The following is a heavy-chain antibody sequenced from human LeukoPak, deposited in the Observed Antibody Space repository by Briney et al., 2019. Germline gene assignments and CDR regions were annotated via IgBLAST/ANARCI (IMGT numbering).Heavy chain of an antibody. Sequence: GESLKISCKGSGHSLTSYWISWVRQMPGIGLEWMGRIDPSDSYTNYSPSFQGHVTISADKSISTAYLQWSSLKASDTAIYYCARRGYYYGMDVWGQGTTVTVSS. J-gene: IGHJ6*02. CDR2: IDPSDSYT. CDR1: GHSLTSYW. CDR3: ARRGYYYGMDV. D-gene: IGHD3-10*01. V-gene: IGHV5-10-1*01.